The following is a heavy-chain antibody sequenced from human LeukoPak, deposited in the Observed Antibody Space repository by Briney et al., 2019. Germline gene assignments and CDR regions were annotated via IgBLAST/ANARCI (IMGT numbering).Heavy chain of an antibody. V-gene: IGHV4-38-2*02. Sequence: PSETLSLTCTVSGYSIRIGHYWGWIRQPPEKGLEWIGSFSQGGITHYNPSLRSRATISVDTSKNRFSLNLSSVTAADTAMYYCARGVSTIIAAFDYWGQGNMVTVSS. CDR2: FSQGGIT. CDR3: ARGVSTIIAAFDY. D-gene: IGHD5/OR15-5a*01. J-gene: IGHJ4*02. CDR1: GYSIRIGHY.